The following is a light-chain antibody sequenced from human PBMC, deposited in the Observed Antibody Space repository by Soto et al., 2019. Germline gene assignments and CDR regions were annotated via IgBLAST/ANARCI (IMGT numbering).Light chain of an antibody. V-gene: IGKV3-20*01. Sequence: ENVLTQSPGTLSLSPGERATLSCRASQSVTNSFFAWYQQKPGQSPRLLISGISSRATGIPDRFSGSGSGTDFTLTISSLQPDDSATYYCQQYKSWWTFGQGTKVEIK. CDR3: QQYKSWWT. CDR2: GIS. J-gene: IGKJ1*01. CDR1: QSVTNSF.